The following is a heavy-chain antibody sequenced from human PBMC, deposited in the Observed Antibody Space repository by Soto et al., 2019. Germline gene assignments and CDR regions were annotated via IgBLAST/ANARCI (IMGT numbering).Heavy chain of an antibody. Sequence: SETLSLTCAVSGGSISSGGYSWSWIRQPPGKGLEWIGYIYHSGSTYYNPSLKSRVTISVDRSKSQFSLKLSSVTAADTAVYYCARNVDTAMGYYGMDVWGQGTTVTVSS. CDR3: ARNVDTAMGYYGMDV. D-gene: IGHD5-18*01. J-gene: IGHJ6*02. V-gene: IGHV4-30-2*01. CDR1: GGSISSGGYS. CDR2: IYHSGST.